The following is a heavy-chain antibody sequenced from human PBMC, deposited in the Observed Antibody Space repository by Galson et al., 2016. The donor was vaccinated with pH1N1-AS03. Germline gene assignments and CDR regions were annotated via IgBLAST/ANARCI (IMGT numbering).Heavy chain of an antibody. J-gene: IGHJ4*02. D-gene: IGHD5-24*01. CDR3: ARGDSGATATITNFDY. V-gene: IGHV1-2*06. CDR2: INSKSGAT. CDR1: GFTFTDYY. Sequence: SVKVSCKASGFTFTDYYIHWIRQAPGQGLEWMGRINSKSGATKYVQKFEGRATMTRDTSISTAFLELTSLHSDDTAVYFCARGDSGATATITNFDYWGQGTLVTVSS.